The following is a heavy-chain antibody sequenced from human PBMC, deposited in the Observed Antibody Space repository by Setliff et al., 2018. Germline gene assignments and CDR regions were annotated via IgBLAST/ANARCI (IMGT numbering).Heavy chain of an antibody. D-gene: IGHD6-19*01. V-gene: IGHV3-7*03. Sequence: PGGSLRLSCVGSGFTFSDYLMSWVRQAPGKGLEWVAIIKQDGSETVYADSVKGRLTISRDNAKNSLYLQMNSLRGEDTAVYYCVPQGPGYGNGWWTNWFDPWGQGTLVTVSS. CDR3: VPQGPGYGNGWWTNWFDP. CDR1: GFTFSDYL. CDR2: IKQDGSET. J-gene: IGHJ5*02.